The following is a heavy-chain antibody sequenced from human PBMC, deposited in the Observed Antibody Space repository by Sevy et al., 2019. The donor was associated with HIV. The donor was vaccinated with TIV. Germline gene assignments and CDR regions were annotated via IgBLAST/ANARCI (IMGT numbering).Heavy chain of an antibody. D-gene: IGHD3-10*01. J-gene: IGHJ4*02. V-gene: IGHV3-30*18. Sequence: GGSLRLSCAASGFTFSSYGMHWVRQAPGKGLEWVAVISYDGCNKYYADSVKGRFTISRDNSKNTLYLQMNSLRAEDTAAYYCAKDLGVREVSNLFDYWGQGTLVTVSS. CDR2: ISYDGCNK. CDR3: AKDLGVREVSNLFDY. CDR1: GFTFSSYG.